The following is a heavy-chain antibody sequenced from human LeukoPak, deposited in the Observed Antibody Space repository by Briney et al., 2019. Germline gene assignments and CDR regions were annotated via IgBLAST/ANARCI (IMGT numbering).Heavy chain of an antibody. D-gene: IGHD2-15*01. Sequence: SETLSLTCAVYGGSFSGYYWSWIRQPPGKGLEWIGEINHSGSTNYNPSLKSRVTISVDTSKNQFSLKLSSVTAADTAVYYCALLSTDLPGFDYWGQGTLVTVSS. CDR1: GGSFSGYY. V-gene: IGHV4-34*01. CDR3: ALLSTDLPGFDY. CDR2: INHSGST. J-gene: IGHJ4*02.